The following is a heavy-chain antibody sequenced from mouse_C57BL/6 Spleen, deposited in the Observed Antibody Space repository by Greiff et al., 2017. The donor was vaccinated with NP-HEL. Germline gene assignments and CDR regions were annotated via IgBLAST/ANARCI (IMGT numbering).Heavy chain of an antibody. V-gene: IGHV5-17*01. J-gene: IGHJ3*01. D-gene: IGHD2-3*01. Sequence: EVKLVESGGGLVKPGGSLKLSCAASGFTFSDYGMHWVRQAPEKGLEWVAYISSGSSTIYYADTVKGRFTISRDTAKNTLFLQMTSLRSEDTAMYYCAREAIYDGYYGWFAYWGQGTLVTVSA. CDR3: AREAIYDGYYGWFAY. CDR1: GFTFSDYG. CDR2: ISSGSSTI.